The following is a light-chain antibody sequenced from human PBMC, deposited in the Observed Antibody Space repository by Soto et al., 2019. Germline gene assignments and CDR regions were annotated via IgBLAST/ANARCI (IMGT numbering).Light chain of an antibody. CDR3: GTWDNSLSAV. CDR1: SSSIERNT. V-gene: IGLV1-51*01. Sequence: QSVLTQPPSASGTPGQRVTISCSGDSSSIERNTVSWYQQLPGMAPKLLIYDNGKRSSGIPDRFSGSQSGTSATLGITGLQTGDEADYYCGTWDNSLSAVFGGGTQLTVL. CDR2: DNG. J-gene: IGLJ2*01.